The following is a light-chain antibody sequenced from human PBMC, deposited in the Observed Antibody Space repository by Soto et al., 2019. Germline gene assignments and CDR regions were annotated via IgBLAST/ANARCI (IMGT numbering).Light chain of an antibody. CDR3: QVWHGPTDQWV. J-gene: IGLJ3*02. Sequence: SYELTQPPSMSVAPGQTARITCGGDNIASKSVHWYRQKPGQAPVLVVYDVNDRPSGIPERFSGSNSGNTAILTITRVEAGDEADYYCQVWHGPTDQWVFGGGTKLTVL. CDR1: NIASKS. V-gene: IGLV3-21*02. CDR2: DVN.